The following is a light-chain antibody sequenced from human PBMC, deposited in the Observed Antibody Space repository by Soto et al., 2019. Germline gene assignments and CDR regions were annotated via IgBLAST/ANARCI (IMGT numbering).Light chain of an antibody. Sequence: QSAPTQPASVSGSPGQSITISCTGTSHDIGNGYDSVSWYQQHPGKAPKLITYDVVDRPSGVSSRFSGSKSGNTASLTISGLQAEDEADYYCCSYTTNIAPYVFGTGTKVTVL. J-gene: IGLJ1*01. V-gene: IGLV2-14*03. CDR2: DVV. CDR1: SHDIGNGYDS. CDR3: CSYTTNIAPYV.